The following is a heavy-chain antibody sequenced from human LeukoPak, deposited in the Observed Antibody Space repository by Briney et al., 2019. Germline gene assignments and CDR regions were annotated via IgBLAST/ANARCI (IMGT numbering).Heavy chain of an antibody. J-gene: IGHJ4*02. D-gene: IGHD4-17*01. CDR1: GGSISSGGYY. V-gene: IGHV4-31*03. CDR3: AGYGLRFEY. Sequence: SETLSLTCTVSGGSISSGGYYWSWIRQHPGKGLEWIGYIYYSGSTYYNPSLKSRVTISVDTSKNQFSLNLSSVTAADAAVYYCAGYGLRFEYWGQGTLVTVSS. CDR2: IYYSGST.